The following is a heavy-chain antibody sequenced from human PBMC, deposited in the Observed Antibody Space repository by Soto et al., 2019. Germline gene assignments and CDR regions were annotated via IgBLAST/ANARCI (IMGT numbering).Heavy chain of an antibody. CDR3: ARVSNSGTYKSWAFDI. V-gene: IGHV3-48*01. D-gene: IGHD1-26*01. CDR1: GFTFSSYS. CDR2: ISSSSSTI. Sequence: GGSLRLSCAASGFTFSSYSMNWVRQAPGKGLEWVSYISSSSSTICYADSVKGRFTFSRDNAKNSLYLQMNSLRAEDTAVYYCARVSNSGTYKSWAFDIWGQGTVVTVS. J-gene: IGHJ3*02.